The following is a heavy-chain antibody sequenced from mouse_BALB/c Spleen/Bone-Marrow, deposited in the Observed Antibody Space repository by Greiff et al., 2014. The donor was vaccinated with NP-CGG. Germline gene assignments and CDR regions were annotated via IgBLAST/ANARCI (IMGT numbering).Heavy chain of an antibody. CDR2: IYPGSGST. CDR1: GYTFTSYW. V-gene: IGHV1S22*01. D-gene: IGHD1-1*01. CDR3: TRSPITTVVAETMDY. J-gene: IGHJ4*01. Sequence: LKHSGSELVRPGASAKLSCKASGYTFTSYWMHWVKQRPGQGPEWIGNIYPGSGSTNYDEKFKSKATLTVDTSSSTAYMQLSSLTSEDSAVYYCTRSPITTVVAETMDYWGQGTSVIVSS.